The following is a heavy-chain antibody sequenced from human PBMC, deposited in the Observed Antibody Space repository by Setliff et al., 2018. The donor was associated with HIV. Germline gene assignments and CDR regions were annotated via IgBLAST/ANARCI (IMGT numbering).Heavy chain of an antibody. D-gene: IGHD6-19*01. CDR3: VRDKWLVPDTFDI. J-gene: IGHJ3*02. CDR2: INWNGGNT. Sequence: PGGSLRLSCAVSGFTFEDYGMSWVRQAPGKGLEWVSGINWNGGNTGYVDSVKGRFTISRDNAKNSLYLQMNSLRAEDMALYYFVRDKWLVPDTFDIWGQGTMVTVSS. CDR1: GFTFEDYG. V-gene: IGHV3-20*04.